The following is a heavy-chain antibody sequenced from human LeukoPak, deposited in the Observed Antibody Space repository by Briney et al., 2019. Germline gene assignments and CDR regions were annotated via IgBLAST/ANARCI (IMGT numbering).Heavy chain of an antibody. D-gene: IGHD1-26*01. CDR3: ARGRELNWFDP. CDR2: IYHSGST. V-gene: IGHV4-39*07. Sequence: SEALSLTCTVSGGSISSSSYYWGWIRQPPGKGLEWIGSIYHSGSTYYNPSLKSRVTISVDTSKNQFSLKLSSVTAADTAVYYCARGRELNWFDPWGQGTLVTVSS. J-gene: IGHJ5*02. CDR1: GGSISSSSYY.